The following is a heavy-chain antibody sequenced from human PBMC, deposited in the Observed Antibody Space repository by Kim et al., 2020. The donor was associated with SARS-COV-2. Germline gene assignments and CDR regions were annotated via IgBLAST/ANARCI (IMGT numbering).Heavy chain of an antibody. CDR3: ARGGPPDCSGGSCYPYC. CDR1: GCSISSSNW. V-gene: IGHV4-4*02. CDR2: IYHSGST. D-gene: IGHD2-15*01. Sequence: SETLSLTCAVSGCSISSSNWWSWVRQPPGKGLEWIGEIYHSGSTNYNPSLKSRVTISVDKSKNKFSLKLSSVTAADTAVYYCARGGPPDCSGGSCYPYCWGQRTLVTV. J-gene: IGHJ4*02.